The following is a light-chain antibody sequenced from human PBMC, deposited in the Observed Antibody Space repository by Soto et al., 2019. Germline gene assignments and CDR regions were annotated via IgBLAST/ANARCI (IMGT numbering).Light chain of an antibody. CDR2: DAS. CDR1: QDISSA. J-gene: IGKJ5*01. CDR3: QHFNNYPT. Sequence: IQLTHSPSSVSASVDDRVTITCRASQDISSALAWYQQKPGKAPKLLMNDASSLESGVPSRFSGSGSGADFTLTSSSLQPEDYATYYWQHFNNYPTFGQGTRLEIK. V-gene: IGKV1D-13*01.